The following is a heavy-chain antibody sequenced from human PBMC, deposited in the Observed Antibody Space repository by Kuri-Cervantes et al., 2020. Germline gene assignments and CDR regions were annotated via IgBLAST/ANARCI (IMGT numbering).Heavy chain of an antibody. D-gene: IGHD6-19*01. V-gene: IGHV3-48*04. CDR3: ARGSGWLPDY. CDR1: GFSFSSYS. CDR2: ISSSGSTI. J-gene: IGHJ4*02. Sequence: GESLKISCAASGFSFSSYSMNWVRQAPGKGLEWLSYISSSGSTIYYADSVKGRFTISRDNAKNSLFLQMNSLRAEDTAVFYCARGSGWLPDYWGQGTLVTVSS.